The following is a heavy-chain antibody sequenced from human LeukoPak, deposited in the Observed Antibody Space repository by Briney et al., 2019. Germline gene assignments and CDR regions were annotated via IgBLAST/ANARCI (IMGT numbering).Heavy chain of an antibody. Sequence: GASVKVSCKASGYSFTSYCISWVRQAPGQGLEWMGWISAYNGNTNYAQKLQGRVTMTTNTSTSTAYMELRSLRSDDTAVYYCAKGRYSYDSSGYLDYWGQGTLVTVSS. CDR3: AKGRYSYDSSGYLDY. D-gene: IGHD3-22*01. J-gene: IGHJ4*02. CDR1: GYSFTSYC. V-gene: IGHV1-18*01. CDR2: ISAYNGNT.